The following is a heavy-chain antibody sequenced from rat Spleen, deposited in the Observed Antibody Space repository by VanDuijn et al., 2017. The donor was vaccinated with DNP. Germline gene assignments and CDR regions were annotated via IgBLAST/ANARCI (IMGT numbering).Heavy chain of an antibody. CDR2: ITSSGGVNT. V-gene: IGHV5S23*01. CDR3: TTESAGLRVWDY. CDR1: GFTFSDYA. J-gene: IGHJ2*01. D-gene: IGHD1-4*01. Sequence: EVQLVESGGGLVQPGNSLKLSCAASGFTFSDYAMAWIRQVPGKGLEWVASITSSGGVNTYYRDSVKGRFTISRDNAKSTLYLQMDSLRSEDTATYYCTTESAGLRVWDYWGQGVMGTVSS.